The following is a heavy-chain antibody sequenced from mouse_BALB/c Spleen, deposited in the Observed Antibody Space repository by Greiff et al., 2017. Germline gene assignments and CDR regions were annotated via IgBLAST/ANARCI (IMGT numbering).Heavy chain of an antibody. Sequence: EVQGVESGGGLVQPGGSRKLSCAASGFTFSSFGMHWVRQAPEKGLEWVAYISSGSSTIYYADTVKGRFTISRDNPKNTLFLQMTSLRSEDTAMYYCARGYRYDGAMDYWGQGTSVTVSS. V-gene: IGHV5-17*02. CDR1: GFTFSSFG. CDR2: ISSGSSTI. CDR3: ARGYRYDGAMDY. D-gene: IGHD2-14*01. J-gene: IGHJ4*01.